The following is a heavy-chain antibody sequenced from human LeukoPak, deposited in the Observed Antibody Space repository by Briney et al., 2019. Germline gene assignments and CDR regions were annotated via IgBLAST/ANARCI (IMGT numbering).Heavy chain of an antibody. CDR3: ARTLRFGEGWFDP. CDR1: GGSFSGYY. V-gene: IGHV4-59*08. D-gene: IGHD3-10*01. J-gene: IGHJ5*02. Sequence: SETLSLTCAVYGGSFSGYYRSWIRQPPGKGLEWIGYIYYSGSTNYNPSLKSRVTISVDTSKNQFSLKLSSVTAADTAVYYCARTLRFGEGWFDPWGQGTLVTVSS. CDR2: IYYSGST.